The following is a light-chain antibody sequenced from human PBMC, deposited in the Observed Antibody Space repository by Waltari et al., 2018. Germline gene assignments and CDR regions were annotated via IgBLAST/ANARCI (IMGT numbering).Light chain of an antibody. V-gene: IGLV6-57*04. CDR1: SGSIASNY. CDR2: ENN. J-gene: IGLJ3*02. Sequence: NFMLTQPHSVSESPEKTVSISCTRSSGSIASNYVQCYQQRPGSAPTTVIYENNQRPSGVSDRFSGSIASPSNSAPLTISGLKAEDEADYYCQSYYGTDWVFGGGTKLTVL. CDR3: QSYYGTDWV.